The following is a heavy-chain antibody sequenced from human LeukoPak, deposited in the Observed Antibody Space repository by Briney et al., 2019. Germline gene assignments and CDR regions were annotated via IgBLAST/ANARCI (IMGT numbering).Heavy chain of an antibody. D-gene: IGHD3-3*01. Sequence: PGGSLRLSCAASGFTVTTNYMSWVRRAPGKGLEWVSVIYSGGSTYYADSVKGRFTISRHNSKNTLYLQMDSLRDEDTAVYYCARGDFWSGYYTGLYWGQGTLVTVSS. J-gene: IGHJ4*02. CDR1: GFTVTTNY. CDR2: IYSGGST. V-gene: IGHV3-53*04. CDR3: ARGDFWSGYYTGLY.